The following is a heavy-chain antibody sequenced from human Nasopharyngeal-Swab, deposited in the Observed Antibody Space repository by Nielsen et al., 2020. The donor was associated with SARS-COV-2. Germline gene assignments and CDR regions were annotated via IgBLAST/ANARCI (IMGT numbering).Heavy chain of an antibody. J-gene: IGHJ4*02. D-gene: IGHD3-9*01. CDR1: GFTFSSYS. Sequence: GVSLRLSCVVSGFTFSSYSMNWVRQAPGKGLEWVSYISSSSSTIYYADSVKGRFTISRDNAKNSLYLQMNSLRNEDTAVYYCARDPTYFDWLLPDYWGQGTLVTVSS. CDR2: ISSSSSTI. CDR3: ARDPTYFDWLLPDY. V-gene: IGHV3-48*02.